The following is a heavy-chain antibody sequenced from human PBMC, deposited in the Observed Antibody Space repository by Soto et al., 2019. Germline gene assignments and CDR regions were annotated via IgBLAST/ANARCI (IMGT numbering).Heavy chain of an antibody. J-gene: IGHJ4*02. CDR3: ARDSLRYDSSGYYYAHRVPFDY. D-gene: IGHD3-22*01. CDR2: IYTSGST. V-gene: IGHV4-4*07. Sequence: XETLSLTCTVSGGSISSYYWSGIRQPSGKGLEWIGRIYTSGSTNYNPSLKSRVTMSVDTSKNQFSLKLSSVTAADTAVCYCARDSLRYDSSGYYYAHRVPFDYWGQGTLVTVS. CDR1: GGSISSYY.